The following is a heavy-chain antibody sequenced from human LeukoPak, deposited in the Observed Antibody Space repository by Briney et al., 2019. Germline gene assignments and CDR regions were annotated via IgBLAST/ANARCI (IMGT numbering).Heavy chain of an antibody. Sequence: ASLKVSCKASGYTFTGNYIHWVRQAPGQGLECMGWINPNSGGTNYAQKFQGRVTMTRDTSISTAYMELSRLRSDDTAVYYCARVIGRYTYALPFDYWGQGTLLTVYS. V-gene: IGHV1-2*02. J-gene: IGHJ4*02. CDR2: INPNSGGT. CDR1: GYTFTGNY. CDR3: ARVIGRYTYALPFDY. D-gene: IGHD5-18*01.